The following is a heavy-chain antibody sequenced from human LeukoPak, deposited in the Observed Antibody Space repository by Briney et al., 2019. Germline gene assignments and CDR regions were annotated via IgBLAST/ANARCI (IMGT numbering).Heavy chain of an antibody. Sequence: SETLSLTCTVSGGSISSYYWSWIRQPPGKGLEWIGYIYYSIYYSGSTNYNPSLKSRVTISVDTSKNQFSLKLSSMTAADTAVYYCARARPLRFLEWLSPTTDAFDIWGQGTMVTVSS. CDR2: IYYSIYYSGST. CDR3: ARARPLRFLEWLSPTTDAFDI. D-gene: IGHD3-3*01. CDR1: GGSISSYY. J-gene: IGHJ3*02. V-gene: IGHV4-59*12.